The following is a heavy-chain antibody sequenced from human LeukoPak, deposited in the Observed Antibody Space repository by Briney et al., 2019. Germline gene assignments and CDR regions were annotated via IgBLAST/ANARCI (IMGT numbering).Heavy chain of an antibody. Sequence: PGGSLILSCAASGFTLSTFWMHWVRQTPGKGLVWVSRINCDGSSTTYADSVKGRFTISRDNAKNTLYLQMNSLRVEDTAVYYCARGYSSGWYRFDDWGQGTLVTVSS. D-gene: IGHD6-19*01. CDR2: INCDGSST. CDR3: ARGYSSGWYRFDD. CDR1: GFTLSTFW. V-gene: IGHV3-74*01. J-gene: IGHJ4*02.